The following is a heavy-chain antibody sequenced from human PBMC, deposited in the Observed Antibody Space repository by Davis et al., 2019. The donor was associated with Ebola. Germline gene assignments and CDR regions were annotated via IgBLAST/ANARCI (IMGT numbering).Heavy chain of an antibody. CDR3: ARVLRSHSSSWYMGYYYYGMDV. CDR1: GFTFSDYY. J-gene: IGHJ6*02. V-gene: IGHV3-11*06. D-gene: IGHD6-13*01. Sequence: GESLRISCAASGFTFSDYYMSWIRQVPGKGLEWVSYISSSSSYTNYADSVKGRFTISRDNAKNSLYLQMNSLRAEDTAVYYCARVLRSHSSSWYMGYYYYGMDVWGQGTTVTVSS. CDR2: ISSSSSYT.